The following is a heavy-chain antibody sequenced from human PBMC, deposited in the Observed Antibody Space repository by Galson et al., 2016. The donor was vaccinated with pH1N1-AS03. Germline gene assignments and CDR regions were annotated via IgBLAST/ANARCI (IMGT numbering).Heavy chain of an antibody. J-gene: IGHJ4*02. CDR3: ARDSVTYPRTLEY. D-gene: IGHD2-21*02. CDR2: IYYTGST. CDR1: GGSISSYH. V-gene: IGHV4-59*01. Sequence: SETLSLTCTVSGGSISSYHWTWIRQPPGKGLEWIGYIYYTGSTTYNPSLKSRVTISLDTSKTHFSLKLTSVTAADTAVYYCARDSVTYPRTLEYWGQGTLVTVSS.